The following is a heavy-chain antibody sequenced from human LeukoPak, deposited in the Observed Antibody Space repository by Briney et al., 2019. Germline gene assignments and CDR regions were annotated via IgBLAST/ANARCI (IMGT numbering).Heavy chain of an antibody. D-gene: IGHD3-22*01. J-gene: IGHJ4*02. CDR1: GFTFSSYA. CDR3: AKDTRYYYDSIGYFDY. V-gene: IGHV3-23*01. Sequence: GGSLRLYCAASGFTFSSYAMSWVRQAPGKGLEWVSAISGSGGSTYYADSVKGRFTISRDNSKNTLYLQMNSLRAEDTAVYYCAKDTRYYYDSIGYFDYWGQGTLVTVSS. CDR2: ISGSGGST.